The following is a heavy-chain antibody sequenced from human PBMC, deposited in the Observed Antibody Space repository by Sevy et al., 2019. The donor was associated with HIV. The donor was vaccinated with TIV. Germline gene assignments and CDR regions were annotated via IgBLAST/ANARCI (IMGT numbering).Heavy chain of an antibody. CDR3: TKDGEYYGSGRGDY. V-gene: IGHV3-23*01. D-gene: IGHD3-10*01. CDR1: GFTFSSYA. CDR2: IRGSGVST. Sequence: GGSLRLSCAASGFTFSSYAMSWVRQAPGKGLEWVSGIRGSGVSTYYAYSVNGRFTISRDNSKNTLYLQMNSLRAEETAVYYCTKDGEYYGSGRGDYWGQGTLVTVSS. J-gene: IGHJ4*02.